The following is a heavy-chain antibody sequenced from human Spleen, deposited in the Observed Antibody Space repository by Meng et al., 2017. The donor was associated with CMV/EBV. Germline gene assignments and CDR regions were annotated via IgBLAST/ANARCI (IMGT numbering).Heavy chain of an antibody. Sequence: GESLKISCAASGFTFRNSSMNWVRQAPGKGLEWVSSITSGSSYITYADSVKGRFTISRDNAKNSVYLEMNSLRAEDTAVYYCVGGRVTIFGVGMFDPWGQGTLVTVSS. V-gene: IGHV3-21*01. J-gene: IGHJ5*02. D-gene: IGHD3-3*01. CDR2: ITSGSSYI. CDR1: GFTFRNSS. CDR3: VGGRVTIFGVGMFDP.